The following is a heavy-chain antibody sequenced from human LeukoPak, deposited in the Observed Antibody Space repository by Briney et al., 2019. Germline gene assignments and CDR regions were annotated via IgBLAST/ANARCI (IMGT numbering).Heavy chain of an antibody. CDR2: IFSGGST. CDR1: GFSVSSNF. Sequence: GGSLRLSCAASGFSVSSNFMTWVRQAPGKGLEWVSVIFSGGSTYYADSVKGRFTISRDNSKNTVYLQMNSLRVEDTAVYYCARSRLDTSGYYSFDYWGQGTLVTVSS. D-gene: IGHD3-22*01. V-gene: IGHV3-53*01. CDR3: ARSRLDTSGYYSFDY. J-gene: IGHJ4*02.